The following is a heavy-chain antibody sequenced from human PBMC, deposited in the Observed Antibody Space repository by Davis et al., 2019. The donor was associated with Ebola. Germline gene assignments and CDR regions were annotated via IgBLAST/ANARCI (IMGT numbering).Heavy chain of an antibody. D-gene: IGHD2-15*01. CDR1: AYTFTSPS. CDR3: AGDRGWKPADAFDI. V-gene: IGHV1-18*04. Sequence: CWASAYTFTSPSKTPDRLAPGQGLEWMGWISAYNGKTNYSQKLQGRVNMTTDTSTSTAYMELRSLRSDDTAVYYCAGDRGWKPADAFDIWGSCTMFTVSS. J-gene: IGHJ3*02. CDR2: ISAYNGKT.